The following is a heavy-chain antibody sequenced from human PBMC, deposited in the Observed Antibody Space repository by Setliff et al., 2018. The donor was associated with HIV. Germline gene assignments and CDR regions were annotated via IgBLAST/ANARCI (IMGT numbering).Heavy chain of an antibody. D-gene: IGHD6-19*01. J-gene: IGHJ5*02. Sequence: ASETLSLTCTVSGDSVSAFNYYWGWIRRPPGKGLEWIASIYSSGTTYHSPSLKNRVTVSADRTKNQFSLKLTSVTAADTAVYYCARHRGVRDPSGWYGTSWLDPWGQGTLVTVSS. CDR3: ARHRGVRDPSGWYGTSWLDP. CDR2: IYSSGTT. CDR1: GDSVSAFNYY. V-gene: IGHV4-39*01.